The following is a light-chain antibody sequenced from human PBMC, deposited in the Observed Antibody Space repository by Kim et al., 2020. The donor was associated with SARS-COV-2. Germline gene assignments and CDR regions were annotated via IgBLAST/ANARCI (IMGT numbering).Light chain of an antibody. V-gene: IGKV1-5*01. Sequence: GDRVTITCRASQSIGGWLAWYQQKPGKAPKLLIHDVSSVESGVPSRFSGSGSETEFTLTTSSLQPAYCASYYCQHHSTYPITFGQGTRLEIK. CDR3: QHHSTYPIT. CDR2: DVS. CDR1: QSIGGW. J-gene: IGKJ5*01.